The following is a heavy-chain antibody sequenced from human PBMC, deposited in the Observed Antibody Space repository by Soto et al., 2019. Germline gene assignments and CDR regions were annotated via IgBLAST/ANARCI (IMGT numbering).Heavy chain of an antibody. Sequence: GGSLRLSCAASGFTFSSYSMNWVRQAPGKALEWVASGSNSRSNIYYADSVKSRCTISRDNATNSLYLQVTSVRAEETAVYYCARPTSVLGFLEWAQGYYGMDVWGQGTTVTVSS. V-gene: IGHV3-21*01. CDR2: GSNSRSNI. J-gene: IGHJ6*02. D-gene: IGHD3-3*01. CDR3: ARPTSVLGFLEWAQGYYGMDV. CDR1: GFTFSSYS.